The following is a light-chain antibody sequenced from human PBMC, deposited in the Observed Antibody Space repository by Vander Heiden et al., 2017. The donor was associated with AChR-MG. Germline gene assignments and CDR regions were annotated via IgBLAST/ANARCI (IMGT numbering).Light chain of an antibody. V-gene: IGKV3-15*01. J-gene: IGKJ1*01. CDR2: GAS. Sequence: EIVMTQSPATLSASPGERATLSCRASQSVSSNLAWYQQKPGQAPRLLIYGASTRATGIPARFSGSGSGTEFTLTISSLQSEDFAVYYCQQENNWRGTFGQGTKVEIK. CDR1: QSVSSN. CDR3: QQENNWRGT.